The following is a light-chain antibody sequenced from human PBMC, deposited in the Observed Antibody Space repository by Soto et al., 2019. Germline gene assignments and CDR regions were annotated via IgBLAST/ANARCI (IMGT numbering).Light chain of an antibody. CDR1: SSNIGAGYD. J-gene: IGLJ2*01. CDR3: QSYDSSPLVV. Sequence: QLVLTQPPSVSGAPGQRVTISCTGSSSNIGAGYDVHWYQQLPGTAPKLLIYGNSNRPSGVPDPFSGSKSGTSASLAITGLQAEDEADYDCQSYDSSPLVVFGGGTKVTVL. V-gene: IGLV1-40*01. CDR2: GNS.